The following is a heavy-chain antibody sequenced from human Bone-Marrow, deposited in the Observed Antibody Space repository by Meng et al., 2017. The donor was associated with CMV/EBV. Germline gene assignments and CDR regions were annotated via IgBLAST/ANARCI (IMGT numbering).Heavy chain of an antibody. V-gene: IGHV3-72*01. CDR1: GFSFSDLY. CDR3: ARDIADRRDASDF. Sequence: GESLKISCAVTGFSFSDLYMDWVRQAPGKGLEWVGGSRSKAESFGTDYAASVKGRFTIYRDDAKSLLYLQMNSLKAEDTAVYYCARDIADRRDASDFWGQGTRVTVSS. D-gene: IGHD2-15*01. CDR2: SRSKAESFGT. J-gene: IGHJ3*01.